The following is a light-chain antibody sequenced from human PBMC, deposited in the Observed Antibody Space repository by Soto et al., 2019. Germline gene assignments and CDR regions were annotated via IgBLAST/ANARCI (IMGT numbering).Light chain of an antibody. J-gene: IGKJ3*01. CDR1: QAISTW. Sequence: DNQMNQSPSSVAASVGDRVTVTCRASQAISTWLAWYQQRPGKAPKLLIYAASTLQSGVPSRFNGTGSATDFPLTISILQSVDFAPYYCQQSDSLPLTFRPSTAVD. CDR3: QQSDSLPLT. V-gene: IGKV1-12*01. CDR2: AAS.